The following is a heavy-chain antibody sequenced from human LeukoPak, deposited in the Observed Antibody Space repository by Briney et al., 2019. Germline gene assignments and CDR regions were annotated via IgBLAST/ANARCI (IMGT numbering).Heavy chain of an antibody. CDR3: ARDYGSGSYRFDY. D-gene: IGHD3-10*01. J-gene: IGHJ4*02. CDR1: GYTFTSHG. Sequence: ASVTVSCTASGYTFTSHGIIWVRQGPAQGLEWMGGISAYSGNTNYAQNLQGRVTMTTDTSTSTAYMEVRSLRPDDTAVYYCARDYGSGSYRFDYWGQGTLVTVSS. CDR2: ISAYSGNT. V-gene: IGHV1-18*01.